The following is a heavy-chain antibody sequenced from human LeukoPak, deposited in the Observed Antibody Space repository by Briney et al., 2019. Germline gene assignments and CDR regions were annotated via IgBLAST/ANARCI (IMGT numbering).Heavy chain of an antibody. D-gene: IGHD4-17*01. J-gene: IGHJ2*01. CDR3: AKSYDYGDYVGGRQNWYFAL. Sequence: PGRSMRLSCAASGFTVTSNYMSWVRQAPGKGLEWVSVIYSGASTYYADSVKGRFTISRHHSKHTLYLQMNSLRAEDTAVYYCAKSYDYGDYVGGRQNWYFALWGRGTLVTVSS. CDR1: GFTVTSNY. V-gene: IGHV3-53*04. CDR2: IYSGAST.